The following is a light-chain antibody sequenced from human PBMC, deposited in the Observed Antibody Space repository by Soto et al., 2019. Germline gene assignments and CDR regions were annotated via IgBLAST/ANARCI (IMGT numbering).Light chain of an antibody. V-gene: IGKV3-20*01. CDR3: QQYGSSPPIT. CDR2: DAS. Sequence: EIVLTQSPGTLSLSPGERATLSCRASQSVASNYLGWYQQKPGQAPRVLIFDASIRATGIPDRFSASGSGSDFTLTISRLEPDDFAVYYCQQYGSSPPITFGQGTRLEIK. J-gene: IGKJ5*01. CDR1: QSVASNY.